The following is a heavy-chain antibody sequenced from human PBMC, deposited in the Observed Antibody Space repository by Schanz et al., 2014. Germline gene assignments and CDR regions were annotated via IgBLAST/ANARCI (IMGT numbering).Heavy chain of an antibody. D-gene: IGHD7-27*01. CDR3: ARSPGRARYFDY. J-gene: IGHJ4*02. CDR1: GGSISSYY. CDR2: RDSSGST. Sequence: QVQLQESGPGLVKPSETLSLTCTVSGGSISSYYWSWIRQPPGKGLEWIGHRDSSGSTKYNPSLKSRVTISIDTSKNQISLRLRSVTEADTAVYYCARSPGRARYFDYWGQGSLVPVSS. V-gene: IGHV4-59*01.